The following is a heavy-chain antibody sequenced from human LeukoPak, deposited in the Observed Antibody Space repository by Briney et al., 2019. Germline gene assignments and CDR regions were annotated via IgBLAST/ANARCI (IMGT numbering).Heavy chain of an antibody. D-gene: IGHD2-8*02. Sequence: GGSLRLSCAASGLTFSSYSMNWVRQAPGKGLEWVSSISSSSSYIYYADSVKGRFTISRDNAKNSLYLQMNSLRAEDTAVYFCARARGGRTYSETGGYPVFDNWGQGTLVTVSS. CDR2: ISSSSSYI. J-gene: IGHJ4*02. V-gene: IGHV3-21*01. CDR3: ARARGGRTYSETGGYPVFDN. CDR1: GLTFSSYS.